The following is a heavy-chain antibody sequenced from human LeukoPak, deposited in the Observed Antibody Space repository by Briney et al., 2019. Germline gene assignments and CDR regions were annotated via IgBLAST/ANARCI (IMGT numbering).Heavy chain of an antibody. D-gene: IGHD2-15*01. J-gene: IGHJ4*02. CDR2: IYSGGST. CDR1: GFTVSSNY. V-gene: IGHV3-53*01. Sequence: GGSLRLSYAASGFTVSSNYMNWVRQAPGKGLEWVSVIYSGGSTYYGDSVKGRFTISRDNSKNTLYLQMNSLRAEDTAVYYCASSRYCSGGSCYFDYWGQGTLVTVSS. CDR3: ASSRYCSGGSCYFDY.